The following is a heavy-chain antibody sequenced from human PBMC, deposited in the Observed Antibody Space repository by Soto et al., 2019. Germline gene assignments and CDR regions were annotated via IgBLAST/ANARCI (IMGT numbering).Heavy chain of an antibody. Sequence: GSGPTLVNPTQTLTLTCTFSGFSLSTSGVGVGWIRQPPGKALEWLALIYWDDDKRYSPSLKSRLTITKDTSKNQVVLTMTKMEPVDTPIYSWPHSRAVAGTHPKVCFTYGGQETRVTVP. CDR3: PHSRAVAGTHPKVCFTY. CDR1: GFSLSTSGVG. J-gene: IGHJ4*02. D-gene: IGHD6-19*01. CDR2: IYWDDDK. V-gene: IGHV2-5*02.